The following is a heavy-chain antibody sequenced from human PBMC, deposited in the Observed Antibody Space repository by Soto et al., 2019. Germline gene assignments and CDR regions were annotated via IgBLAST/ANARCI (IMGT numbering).Heavy chain of an antibody. Sequence: ASVKVSCKASGYTFTSYGISWVRQAPGQGLEWMGWISAYNGNTNYAQKLQGRVTMTTXTXXSXXXMXLXXLRXDXTAVYYCARDLPQTTVSPGYWGQGTLVTVSP. J-gene: IGHJ4*02. CDR2: ISAYNGNT. CDR1: GYTFTSYG. V-gene: IGHV1-18*01. D-gene: IGHD4-17*01. CDR3: ARDLPQTTVSPGY.